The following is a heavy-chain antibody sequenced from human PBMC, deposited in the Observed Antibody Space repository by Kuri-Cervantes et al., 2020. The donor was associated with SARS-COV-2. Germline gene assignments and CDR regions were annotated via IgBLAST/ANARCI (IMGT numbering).Heavy chain of an antibody. CDR2: ISGGGFSI. CDR3: ARGGRYYFDY. J-gene: IGHJ4*02. V-gene: IGHV3-48*01. Sequence: GGSLRLSCVASGFTFSSNSMNWVRQAPGKGLEWVSYISGGGFSIYYADSLKGRFTISRDNAKNSLYLQMNSLTAEDTTVYYCARGGRYYFDYWGQGSLVTVSS. CDR1: GFTFSSNS. D-gene: IGHD1-26*01.